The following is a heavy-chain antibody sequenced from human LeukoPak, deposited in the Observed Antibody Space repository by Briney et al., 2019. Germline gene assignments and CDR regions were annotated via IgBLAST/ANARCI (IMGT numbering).Heavy chain of an antibody. CDR1: GGSITSSSYY. Sequence: PSETLSLTCTVSGGSITSSSYYWGWIRQPPGKGLEWIGSIYYSGTTHYNPSLKSRVTISTDTSKNQFSLKLSSVTAADTAVYYCARDPDFRHPVYSSSYYMDVWGKGTMVTISS. J-gene: IGHJ6*03. CDR3: ARDPDFRHPVYSSSYYMDV. D-gene: IGHD3-3*01. CDR2: IYYSGTT. V-gene: IGHV4-39*07.